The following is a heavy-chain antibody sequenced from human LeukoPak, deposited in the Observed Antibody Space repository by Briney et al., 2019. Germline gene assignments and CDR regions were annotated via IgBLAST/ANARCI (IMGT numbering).Heavy chain of an antibody. J-gene: IGHJ3*02. V-gene: IGHV1-69*04. CDR1: GGTFSSYA. CDR3: ARVYCSSTSCFDAFDI. CDR2: IIPILGIA. D-gene: IGHD2-2*01. Sequence: GSSVKVSCKASGGTFSSYAISWVRQAPGQGLEWMGRIIPILGIANYAQKFQGRVTITADKSTSTAYMELSSLRSEDTAVYYCARVYCSSTSCFDAFDIWGQGTMVTVSS.